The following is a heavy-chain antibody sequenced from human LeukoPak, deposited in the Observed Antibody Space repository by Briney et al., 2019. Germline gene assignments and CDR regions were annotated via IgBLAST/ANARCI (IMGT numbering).Heavy chain of an antibody. V-gene: IGHV4-59*01. CDR1: GGSISSYY. Sequence: SETLSLTCTVSGGSISSYYWSWIRQPPGKGLEWIGYIYYSGSTNYNPSLKSRVTISVDTSKNQFSLKLSSVTAADTAVYYCARHMVRGVIMILSDAFDIWGQGTMVTVSS. D-gene: IGHD3-10*01. J-gene: IGHJ3*02. CDR2: IYYSGST. CDR3: ARHMVRGVIMILSDAFDI.